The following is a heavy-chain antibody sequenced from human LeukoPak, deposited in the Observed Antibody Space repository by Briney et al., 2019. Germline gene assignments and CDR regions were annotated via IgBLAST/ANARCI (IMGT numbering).Heavy chain of an antibody. J-gene: IGHJ6*02. CDR2: ISAYNGNT. CDR1: GYTFTSYG. Sequence: GASVKVSCKASGYTFTSYGISWVRQAPGQGLEWMGWISAYNGNTNYAQKLQGRVTMTTDTSTSTAYMELRSLRSDDTAVYYCAGVEGYSYCPDYGMDVWGQGTTVTVSS. D-gene: IGHD5-18*01. CDR3: AGVEGYSYCPDYGMDV. V-gene: IGHV1-18*01.